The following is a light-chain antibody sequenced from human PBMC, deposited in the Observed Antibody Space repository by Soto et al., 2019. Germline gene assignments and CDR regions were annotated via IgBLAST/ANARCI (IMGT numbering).Light chain of an antibody. Sequence: DIVMTQSPDSLAVSLGERATINCKSSQSVLYSSNNKNYLTWYQQKPGQPPKLLIYWASTRESGVPDRFSGRGSGTHFTLTISSLQAADVAVYYCQQYYSTPWTFGQGTKVEIK. CDR3: QQYYSTPWT. CDR2: WAS. CDR1: QSVLYSSNNKNY. V-gene: IGKV4-1*01. J-gene: IGKJ1*01.